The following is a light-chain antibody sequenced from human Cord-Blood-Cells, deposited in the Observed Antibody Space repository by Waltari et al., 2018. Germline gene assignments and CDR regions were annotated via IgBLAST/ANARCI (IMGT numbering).Light chain of an antibody. J-gene: IGLJ3*02. CDR3: SSYAGSNNWV. CDR2: EVS. Sequence: QSALTQPPSASGSPGQSVTIPCTGTSRDVGGYNYVSCYQQHPGKAPKLMIYEVSKRPSGVPVRFSVSKSGNTASLTVSGLQAEDEADYYCSSYAGSNNWVFGGGTKLTVL. CDR1: SRDVGGYNY. V-gene: IGLV2-8*01.